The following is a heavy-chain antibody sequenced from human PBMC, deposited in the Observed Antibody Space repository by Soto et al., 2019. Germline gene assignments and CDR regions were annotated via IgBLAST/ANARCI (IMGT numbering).Heavy chain of an antibody. D-gene: IGHD2-2*01. CDR3: AKDFLRYCSSTSCRAAFDI. CDR2: ISYDGSNK. V-gene: IGHV3-30*18. CDR1: GFTFSSYG. Sequence: GGSLRLSCAASGFTFSSYGMHWVRQAPGKGLEWVAVISYDGSNKYYADSVKGRFTISRDNSKNTLYLQMNSLRAEDTAVYYCAKDFLRYCSSTSCRAAFDIWGQGTMVTVSS. J-gene: IGHJ3*02.